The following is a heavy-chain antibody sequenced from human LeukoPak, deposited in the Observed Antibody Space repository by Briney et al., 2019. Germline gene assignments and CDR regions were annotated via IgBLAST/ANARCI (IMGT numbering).Heavy chain of an antibody. CDR1: GGAITAYY. CDR2: IYYSGIT. CDR3: ARRMSPGGWFGP. D-gene: IGHD4-23*01. J-gene: IGHJ5*02. V-gene: IGHV4-59*08. Sequence: SETLSLTCTVSGGAITAYYWSWLRQPPGKGLEWIGYIYYSGITNYNPSLKSRVTMSVGTSKNHFYLKLSSVTAADTAVYFCARRMSPGGWFGPWGQGILVTVSS.